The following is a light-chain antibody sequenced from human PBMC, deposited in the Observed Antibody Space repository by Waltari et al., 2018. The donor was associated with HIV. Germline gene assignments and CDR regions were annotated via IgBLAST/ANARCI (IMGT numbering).Light chain of an antibody. V-gene: IGLV2-14*01. CDR3: TSSMPGGALL. CDR2: DAD. J-gene: IGLJ3*02. CDR1: TADILNHHS. Sequence: QSALTQPASVSGSPGQTITISCSTSTADILNHHSISWSRHPPTEAPHLILLDADIRPSGSPFRFSGSKTDTTASLTISGLQFEDEGDYYCTSSMPGGALLFGGGTKVTVL.